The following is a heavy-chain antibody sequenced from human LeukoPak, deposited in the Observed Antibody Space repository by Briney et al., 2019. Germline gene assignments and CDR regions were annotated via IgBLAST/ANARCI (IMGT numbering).Heavy chain of an antibody. CDR1: GGSISSGGYY. CDR3: ARVVMISYDSSEPYFDY. V-gene: IGHV4-30-2*01. D-gene: IGHD3-22*01. J-gene: IGHJ4*02. CDR2: IYHSGST. Sequence: SQTLSLTCTVSGGSISSGGYYWSWIRQPPGKGLEWIGYIYHSGSTYYNPSLKSRVTISVDRSKNQFPLKLSSVTAADTAVYYCARVVMISYDSSEPYFDYWGQGTLVTVSS.